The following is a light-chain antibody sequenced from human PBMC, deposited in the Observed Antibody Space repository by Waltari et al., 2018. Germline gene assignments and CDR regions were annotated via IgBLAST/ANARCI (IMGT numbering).Light chain of an antibody. CDR3: QQFYSTPN. Sequence: DIVMTQSPDSLALSLGERATTNCTSTQSVFRNSTKRNSLACLHQRPGQPPKLLIYWASTRDSGVPDRFTGSGSGTDFTLTINSLQAEDVAVYYCQQFYSTPNFGQGTKVEI. CDR2: WAS. J-gene: IGKJ1*01. V-gene: IGKV4-1*01. CDR1: QSVFRNSTKRNS.